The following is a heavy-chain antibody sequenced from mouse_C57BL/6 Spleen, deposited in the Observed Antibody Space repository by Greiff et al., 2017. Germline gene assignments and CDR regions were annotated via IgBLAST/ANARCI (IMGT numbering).Heavy chain of an antibody. Sequence: QVQLQQPGAELVRPGSSVKLSCKASGYTFTSYWMHWVKQRPIQGLEWIGNIDPSDSETPYNQKFKDKATLTVAKSSSTAYMQLISLTSEDSAVYYCERIYYDYDVDYARDYWGQGTSVTVSS. V-gene: IGHV1-52*01. J-gene: IGHJ4*01. CDR1: GYTFTSYW. CDR2: IDPSDSET. CDR3: ERIYYDYDVDYARDY. D-gene: IGHD2-4*01.